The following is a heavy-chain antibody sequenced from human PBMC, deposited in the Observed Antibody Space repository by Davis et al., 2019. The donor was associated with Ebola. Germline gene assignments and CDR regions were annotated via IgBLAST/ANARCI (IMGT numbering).Heavy chain of an antibody. CDR1: GFTFSDYY. J-gene: IGHJ4*02. CDR2: ISSSSSTI. D-gene: IGHD6-19*01. CDR3: ARDLPLGQWLVLGFDY. V-gene: IGHV3-11*04. Sequence: GESLKISCAASGFTFSDYYMSWIRQAPGKGLEWVSYISSSSSTIYYADSVKGRFTISRDNAKNSLYLQMNSLRDEDTAVYYCARDLPLGQWLVLGFDYWGQGTLVTVSS.